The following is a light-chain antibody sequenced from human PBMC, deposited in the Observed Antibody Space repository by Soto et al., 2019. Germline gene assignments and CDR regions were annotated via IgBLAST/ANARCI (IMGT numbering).Light chain of an antibody. CDR2: HNS. CDR1: SSNIGAGYD. V-gene: IGLV1-40*01. J-gene: IGLJ1*01. CDR3: QSYDSGLSAFYV. Sequence: QSVLTQPPSASGTPGQRVTISCTGSSSNIGAGYDVHWYQQLPGTAPKPLIYHNSDRPSGVPDRFSGSKSGTSASLAITGLQAEDEADYYCQSYDSGLSAFYVFGTGTKVTV.